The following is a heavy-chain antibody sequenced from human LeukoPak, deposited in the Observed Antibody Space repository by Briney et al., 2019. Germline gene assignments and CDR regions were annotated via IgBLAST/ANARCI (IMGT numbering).Heavy chain of an antibody. CDR2: INHSGST. CDR1: GGSFSGYY. J-gene: IGHJ5*02. CDR3: ARDIVVVPAAISWFDP. D-gene: IGHD2-2*01. Sequence: SETLSLTCAVYGGSFSGYYWSWIRQPPGKGLEWIGEINHSGSTNYNPSHKSRVTISVDTSKNQFSLKLSSVTAADTAVYYCARDIVVVPAAISWFDPWGQGTLVTVSS. V-gene: IGHV4-34*01.